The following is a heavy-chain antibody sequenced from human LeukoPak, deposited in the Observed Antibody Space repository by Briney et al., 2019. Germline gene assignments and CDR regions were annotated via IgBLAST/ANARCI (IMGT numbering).Heavy chain of an antibody. V-gene: IGHV3-23*01. CDR3: AKGGSDSSGYYSLYYYYYMDV. CDR2: ISPSGRNT. Sequence: QPGGSLRLSCAASGSTFSSYGMSWVRQAPGKGLEWVSAISPSGRNTYYADSVKGRFIISRGNSKNMLYLQMSSLRAEDTAVYYCAKGGSDSSGYYSLYYYYYMDVWGKGTTVTISS. J-gene: IGHJ6*03. D-gene: IGHD3-22*01. CDR1: GSTFSSYG.